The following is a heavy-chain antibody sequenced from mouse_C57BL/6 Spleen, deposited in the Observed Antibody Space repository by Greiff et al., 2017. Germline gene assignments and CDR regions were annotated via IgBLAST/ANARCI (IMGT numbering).Heavy chain of an antibody. Sequence: VQRVESGPGLVAPSQSLSITCTVSGFSLTSYAISWVRQPPGKGLEWLGVIWTGGGTNYNSALKSRLSISKDNSKSQVFLKMNSLQTDDTARYYCARTPYDYDPYYFDYWGQGTTLTVSS. CDR1: GFSLTSYA. J-gene: IGHJ2*01. CDR3: ARTPYDYDPYYFDY. V-gene: IGHV2-9-1*01. CDR2: IWTGGGT. D-gene: IGHD2-4*01.